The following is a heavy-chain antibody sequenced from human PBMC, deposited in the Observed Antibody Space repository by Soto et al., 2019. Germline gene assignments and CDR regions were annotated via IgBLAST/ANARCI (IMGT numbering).Heavy chain of an antibody. V-gene: IGHV3-30*18. Sequence: QVQLVESGGGVVQPGRSLRLSCAASGFTFSSYGMHWVRQAPGKGLEWVAIISYDGSNKYYADSVKGRFTISRDNSKNTLYLQMNSLTPEDTAVFYCAKDAFYYDSSAYYYTPDWYFDLWGRGTLVTVSS. CDR1: GFTFSSYG. J-gene: IGHJ2*01. CDR3: AKDAFYYDSSAYYYTPDWYFDL. CDR2: ISYDGSNK. D-gene: IGHD3-22*01.